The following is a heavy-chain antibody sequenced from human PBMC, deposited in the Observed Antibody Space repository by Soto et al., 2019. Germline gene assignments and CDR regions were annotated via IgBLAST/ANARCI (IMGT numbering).Heavy chain of an antibody. CDR2: INPIVSMS. D-gene: IGHD3-10*01. CDR1: SDTVYFYT. J-gene: IGHJ4*02. V-gene: IGHV1-69*02. Sequence: KIACKASSDTVYFYTIAGVRKAPGLGLEWVGRINPIVSMSNYAQKFQGRVSMTADKSTSTAYMELRSLRSDDTAMYFFAARYGSGYWPSDYWGQGALVTVSA. CDR3: AARYGSGYWPSDY.